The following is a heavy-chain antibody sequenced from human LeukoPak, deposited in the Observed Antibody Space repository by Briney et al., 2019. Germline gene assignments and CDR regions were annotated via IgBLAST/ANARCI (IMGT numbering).Heavy chain of an antibody. J-gene: IGHJ4*02. CDR2: ISQDGSGK. CDR1: GFTFSNYW. D-gene: IGHD1-26*01. V-gene: IGHV3-7*03. Sequence: GGSLRLSCGASGFTFSNYWMSWVRQAPGKGLEWVINISQDGSGKNYADSVEGRFTISRDNSKNTLYLQMNSLRAEDTAVYYCARGPIVGGDDYWGQGTLVTVSS. CDR3: ARGPIVGGDDY.